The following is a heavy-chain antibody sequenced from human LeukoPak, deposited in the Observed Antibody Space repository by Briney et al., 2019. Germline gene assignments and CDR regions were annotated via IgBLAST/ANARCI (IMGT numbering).Heavy chain of an antibody. CDR3: ASGPGSSWLYYYYYSMDV. J-gene: IGHJ6*02. D-gene: IGHD6-13*01. CDR2: ISSSSTI. V-gene: IGHV3-48*01. Sequence: PGGSLRLSCAASGFTFSSYSMNWVRQAPGKGLEWVSYISSSSTIYYADSVKGRFTISRDNAKNSLYLQMNSLRAEDTAVYYCASGPGSSWLYYYYYSMDVWGQGTTVTVSS. CDR1: GFTFSSYS.